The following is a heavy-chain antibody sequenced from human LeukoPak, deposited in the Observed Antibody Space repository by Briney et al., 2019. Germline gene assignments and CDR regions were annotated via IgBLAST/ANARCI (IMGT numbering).Heavy chain of an antibody. V-gene: IGHV3-23*01. D-gene: IGHD6-13*01. CDR2: ISGSGGST. CDR3: AKAREAGAAGTTRYYFDY. J-gene: IGHJ4*02. CDR1: GFTFSSYA. Sequence: GGSLRLSCAASGFTFSSYAMIWVRQAPGKGLEWVSAISGSGGSTYYADSVKGRFTISRDNSKNTLYLQMNSLRAEDTAVYYCAKAREAGAAGTTRYYFDYWGQGTLVTVSS.